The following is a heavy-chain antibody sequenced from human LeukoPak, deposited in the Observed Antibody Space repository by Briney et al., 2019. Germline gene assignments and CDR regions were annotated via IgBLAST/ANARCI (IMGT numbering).Heavy chain of an antibody. CDR1: GFIFSNYG. V-gene: IGHV3-30*18. D-gene: IGHD6-13*01. Sequence: PGGSLGLSCAASGFIFSNYGMNWVRQAPGKGLEWVALISDDGSNKYYADSVKGRFTISRDNSKNTLSLQMNSLRGEDTAIYYCAKDGAGSSGWYHYWGQGTLVTVSS. CDR2: ISDDGSNK. CDR3: AKDGAGSSGWYHY. J-gene: IGHJ4*02.